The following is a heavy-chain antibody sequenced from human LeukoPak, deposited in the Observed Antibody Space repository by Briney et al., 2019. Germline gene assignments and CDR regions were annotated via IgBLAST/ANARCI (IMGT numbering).Heavy chain of an antibody. D-gene: IGHD3-22*01. J-gene: IGHJ6*02. CDR1: GLTFSNAW. CDR3: TTTYYYDSSGYWSYYYYGMDV. V-gene: IGHV3-15*01. CDR2: IKSKTDGGTT. Sequence: AGGSLRLSCAASGLTFSNAWMSWVRQAPGKGLEWVGRIKSKTDGGTTDYAAPVKGRFTISRDDSKNTLYLQMNSLKTEDTAVYYCTTTYYYDSSGYWSYYYYGMDVWGQGTTVTVSS.